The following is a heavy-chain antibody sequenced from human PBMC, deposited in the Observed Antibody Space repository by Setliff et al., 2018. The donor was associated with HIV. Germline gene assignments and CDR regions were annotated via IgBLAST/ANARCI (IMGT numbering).Heavy chain of an antibody. J-gene: IGHJ4*02. Sequence: PSETLSLTCTVSDDSISSNYWSWIRQSAGKGLEWVGRIYTGGSTNYNPSLKSRVTVSVDTSKNQFSLKLGSVTAADTAVYYCARESPSSSWFYFDFWGQGTLVTSPQ. V-gene: IGHV4-4*07. CDR2: IYTGGST. CDR3: ARESPSSSWFYFDF. CDR1: DDSISSNY. D-gene: IGHD6-13*01.